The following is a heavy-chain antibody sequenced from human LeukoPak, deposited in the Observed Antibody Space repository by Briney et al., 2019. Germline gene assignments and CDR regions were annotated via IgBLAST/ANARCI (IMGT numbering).Heavy chain of an antibody. V-gene: IGHV1-18*01. CDR2: ISAYNGNT. CDR1: GGTFSSYA. Sequence: GSSVKVSCKASGGTFSSYAISWVRQAPGQGLEWMGWISAYNGNTNYAQKLQGRVTMTTDTSTSTAYMELRSLRSDDTAVYYCASRWFGENAFDIWGQGTMVTVSS. CDR3: ASRWFGENAFDI. J-gene: IGHJ3*02. D-gene: IGHD3-10*01.